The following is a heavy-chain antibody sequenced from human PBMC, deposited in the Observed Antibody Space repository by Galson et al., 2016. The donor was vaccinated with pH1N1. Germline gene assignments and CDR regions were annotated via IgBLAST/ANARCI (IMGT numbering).Heavy chain of an antibody. CDR3: ARVPRGEQLYYFDY. V-gene: IGHV4-61*10. J-gene: IGHJ4*02. D-gene: IGHD3-16*01. CDR2: IYTSGST. Sequence: SETLSLTCTVSGGSISSGSYYWSWIRQPAGKGLEWIGYIYTSGSTNYNPSLKSRVTISVDTSKNQFSLKLSSVTAADTAVYYCARVPRGEQLYYFDYWGQGTLVTVSS. CDR1: GGSISSGSYY.